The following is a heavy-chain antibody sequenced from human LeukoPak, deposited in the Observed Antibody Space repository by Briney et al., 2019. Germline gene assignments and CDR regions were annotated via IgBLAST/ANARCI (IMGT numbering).Heavy chain of an antibody. Sequence: ASVKVSCKASGYTFTSYGISWVRQAPGQGLEWMGWISAYNGNTNYAQNLQGRVTMTTDTSTSTAYMELRSLRSDDTAVYYCARDLSKWELRALGYWGQGTLVTVSS. J-gene: IGHJ4*02. V-gene: IGHV1-18*01. CDR3: ARDLSKWELRALGY. CDR2: ISAYNGNT. D-gene: IGHD1-26*01. CDR1: GYTFTSYG.